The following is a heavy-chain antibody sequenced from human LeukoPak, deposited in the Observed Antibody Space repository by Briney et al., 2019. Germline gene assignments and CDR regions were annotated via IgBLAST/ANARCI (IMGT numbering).Heavy chain of an antibody. Sequence: GGSLRLSCVASGFTFSKYWMTWVRQAPGKGLEWVANIKHDGSEKNYVDSVKGRFTISRDNAKNSLYLQMNSLRAEDTAVYYCATPLDYYDRSDSHQGGDWGQGTLVTVSS. V-gene: IGHV3-7*01. CDR1: GFTFSKYW. D-gene: IGHD3-22*01. CDR2: IKHDGSEK. CDR3: ATPLDYYDRSDSHQGGD. J-gene: IGHJ4*02.